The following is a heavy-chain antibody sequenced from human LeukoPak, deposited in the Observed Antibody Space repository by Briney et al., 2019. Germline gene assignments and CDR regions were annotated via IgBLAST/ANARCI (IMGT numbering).Heavy chain of an antibody. D-gene: IGHD2-15*01. J-gene: IGHJ5*02. CDR3: ASFSNGYCSGGSCFFGFDP. CDR2: ISYSGIT. Sequence: SETLSLTCTVSGASISSHYWSWIRQSPGKGLEWIGYISYSGITNYNPSLKSRVTISVDTSKNQFSLKLSSVTAADTAVYYCASFSNGYCSGGSCFFGFDPWGQGTLVTVSS. CDR1: GASISSHY. V-gene: IGHV4-59*11.